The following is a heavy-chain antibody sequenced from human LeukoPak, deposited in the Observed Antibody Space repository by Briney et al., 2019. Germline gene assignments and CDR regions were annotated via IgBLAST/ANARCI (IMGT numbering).Heavy chain of an antibody. CDR1: GFTFSSYS. CDR2: ISSSSSTI. J-gene: IGHJ4*02. CDR3: ARSSPYCSGGSCFDY. Sequence: GGSLRLSCAASGFTFSSYSMNWVRQAPGKGLEWVSYISSSSSTIYYADSVKGRFTISRDNAKNSLYLQMNSLRDEDTAVYYCARSSPYCSGGSCFDYWGQGTLVAVSS. V-gene: IGHV3-48*02. D-gene: IGHD2-15*01.